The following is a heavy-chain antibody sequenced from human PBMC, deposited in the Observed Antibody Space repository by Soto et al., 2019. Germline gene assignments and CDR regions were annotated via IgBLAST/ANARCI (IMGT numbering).Heavy chain of an antibody. CDR3: ARVGPAHYYDSSGYYSPLDY. V-gene: IGHV1-69*01. J-gene: IGHJ4*02. Sequence: QVQLVQSGAEVKKPGSSVKVSCKTSGDTFSSYAINWVRQAPGQGLAWMGGIIPMFGTANYAQKFKGRVTITAGESTSTVYMVLSSLRSEDTAVYYCARVGPAHYYDSSGYYSPLDYWGQGTLVTVSS. D-gene: IGHD3-22*01. CDR2: IIPMFGTA. CDR1: GDTFSSYA.